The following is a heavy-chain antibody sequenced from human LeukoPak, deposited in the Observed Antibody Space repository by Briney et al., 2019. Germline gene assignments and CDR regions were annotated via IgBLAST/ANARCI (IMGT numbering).Heavy chain of an antibody. CDR1: GGSVSSGSYY. CDR3: ARERYYDFWSGYRNWFDP. V-gene: IGHV4-61*01. Sequence: SETLSLTCTVSGGSVSSGSYYWSWIRQPPGKGLEWIGYIYYSGNTNYNPSLKSRVTISLDTSKDQFSLKLSSVTAADTAVYYCARERYYDFWSGYRNWFDPWGQGTLVTVSS. D-gene: IGHD3-3*01. CDR2: IYYSGNT. J-gene: IGHJ5*02.